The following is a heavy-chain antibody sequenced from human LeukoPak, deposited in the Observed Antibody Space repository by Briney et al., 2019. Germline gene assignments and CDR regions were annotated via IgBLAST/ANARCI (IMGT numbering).Heavy chain of an antibody. J-gene: IGHJ4*02. CDR1: EYTFTSYD. D-gene: IGHD3-10*01. Sequence: GASVKVSCKASEYTFTSYDINWVRQATGQGLEWMGWINPNSGGTNYAQKFQGRVTMTRDTSISTAYMELSRLRSDDTAVYYCARIRWFGEFESEYYFDYWGQGTLVTVSS. CDR3: ARIRWFGEFESEYYFDY. CDR2: INPNSGGT. V-gene: IGHV1-2*02.